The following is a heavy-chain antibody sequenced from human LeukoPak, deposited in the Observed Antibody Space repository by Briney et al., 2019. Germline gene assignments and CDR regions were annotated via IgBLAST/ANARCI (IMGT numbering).Heavy chain of an antibody. J-gene: IGHJ3*02. CDR2: INSDGSST. CDR1: GFTFSSYW. CDR3: ARVLYDSSGFNAFDI. D-gene: IGHD3-22*01. Sequence: GGSLRLSXAASGFTFSSYWMHWVRQAPGKGLVWVSRINSDGSSTSYADSVKGRFTISRDNAKNTLYLQMNSLRAEDTAVYYCARVLYDSSGFNAFDIWGQGTMVTVSS. V-gene: IGHV3-74*01.